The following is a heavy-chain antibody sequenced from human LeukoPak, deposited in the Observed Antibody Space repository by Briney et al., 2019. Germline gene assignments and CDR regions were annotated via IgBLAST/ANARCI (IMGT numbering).Heavy chain of an antibody. J-gene: IGHJ3*02. CDR3: ARAKEKSHDAFDI. CDR1: GGSISSSSYY. CDR2: IYYSGST. Sequence: SETLSLTCTVSGGSISSSSYYWGWIRQPPGKGLGWIGSIYYSGSTYYNPSLKSRVTISVDTSKNQFSLKLSSVTAADTAVYYCARAKEKSHDAFDIWGQGTMVTVSS. V-gene: IGHV4-39*07.